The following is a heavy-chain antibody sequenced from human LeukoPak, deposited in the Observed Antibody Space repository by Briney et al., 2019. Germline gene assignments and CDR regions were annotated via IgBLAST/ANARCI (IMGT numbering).Heavy chain of an antibody. V-gene: IGHV3-7*01. CDR1: GFTFSSYW. CDR3: ARDAYDDSSES. Sequence: HPGGSLRLSRAASGFTFSSYWMTWVRQAPGKGLEWVANLNPDGSRKFYVDSVKGRFTISRDNAKNSLYLQMHSLRAEDTALYYCARDAYDDSSESWGQGTLVTVSS. CDR2: LNPDGSRK. J-gene: IGHJ5*02. D-gene: IGHD3-3*01.